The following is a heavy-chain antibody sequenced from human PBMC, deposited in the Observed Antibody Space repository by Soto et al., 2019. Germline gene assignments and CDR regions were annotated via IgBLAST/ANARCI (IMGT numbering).Heavy chain of an antibody. V-gene: IGHV3-30-3*01. Sequence: QVQLVESGGGVVQPRRSLRLSCAASGFTFSSYAMHWVRQAPGKGLEWVAVISYDGRNKYYTDSVKGRFTISRDNSKNTLYLQMNSLRADDTAVYYCARPLWRDDYNWGYFDLWGRGTLVTVSS. D-gene: IGHD4-4*01. CDR1: GFTFSSYA. J-gene: IGHJ2*01. CDR3: ARPLWRDDYNWGYFDL. CDR2: ISYDGRNK.